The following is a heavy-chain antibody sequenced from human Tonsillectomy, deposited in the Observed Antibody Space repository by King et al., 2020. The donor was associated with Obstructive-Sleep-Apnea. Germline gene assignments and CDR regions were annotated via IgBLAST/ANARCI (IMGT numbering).Heavy chain of an antibody. CDR3: AKVAKVYYYDSSGYPYYFDY. J-gene: IGHJ4*02. CDR2: ITGSGGST. D-gene: IGHD3-22*01. Sequence: GGGGVGPGGARGGSCAASGGTFSSDAMSWVRQAPGKGLEWGSAITGSGGSTYYADAVKGRFTISRDDSKTTLYLQMNSLRAEDTAVYYCAKVAKVYYYDSSGYPYYFDYWGQGTLVTVSS. V-gene: IGHV3-23*01. CDR1: GGTFSSDA.